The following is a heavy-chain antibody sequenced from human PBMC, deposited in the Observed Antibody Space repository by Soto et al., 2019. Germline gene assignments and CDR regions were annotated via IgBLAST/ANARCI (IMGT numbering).Heavy chain of an antibody. CDR3: ATQGFGTLHGLVDV. Sequence: QVRLQESGPGLVKPSETLFLTCTVSGGSITSITNHYCSWIRQPPGKGLEWIGYISYSGHTSYNPSLKSRVILSVDTSKNQVSLNLASVTAADTAVYYCATQGFGTLHGLVDVWGQGTTVTVSS. J-gene: IGHJ6*02. CDR2: ISYSGHT. V-gene: IGHV4-59*08. CDR1: GGSITSITNHY. D-gene: IGHD1-7*01.